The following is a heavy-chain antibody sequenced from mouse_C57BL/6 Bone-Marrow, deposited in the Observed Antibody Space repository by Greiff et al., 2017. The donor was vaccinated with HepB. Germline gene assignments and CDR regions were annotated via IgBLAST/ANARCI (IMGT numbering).Heavy chain of an antibody. CDR3: ARGSPLAWFAY. CDR1: GFTFSSYA. Sequence: EVQVVESGGGLVKPGGSLKLSCAASGFTFSSYAMSWVRQTPEKRLEWVATISDGGSYTYYPDNVKGRFTISRDNAKNNLYLQMSHLKSEDTAMYYCARGSPLAWFAYWGQGTLVTVSA. CDR2: ISDGGSYT. V-gene: IGHV5-4*01. J-gene: IGHJ3*01.